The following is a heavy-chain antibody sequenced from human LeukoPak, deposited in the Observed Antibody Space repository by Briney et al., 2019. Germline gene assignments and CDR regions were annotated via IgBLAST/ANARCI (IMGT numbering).Heavy chain of an antibody. Sequence: PGGSLRLSCAASGFTFSSYGMHWVRQAPGKGLEWVAVIWYDGSNKYYADSVKGRFTISRDNSKNTLYLQTNSLRAEDTAVYYCARGGIAAAGTFDYWGQGTLVTVSS. D-gene: IGHD6-13*01. V-gene: IGHV3-33*01. J-gene: IGHJ4*02. CDR3: ARGGIAAAGTFDY. CDR2: IWYDGSNK. CDR1: GFTFSSYG.